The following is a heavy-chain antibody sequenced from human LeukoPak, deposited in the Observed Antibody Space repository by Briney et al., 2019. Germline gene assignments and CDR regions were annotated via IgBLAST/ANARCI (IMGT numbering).Heavy chain of an antibody. CDR1: GGSISSGGYY. Sequence: SETLSLTCTVSGGSISSGGYYWSWIRQHPGKGLEWIGYIYYSGSTNYNPSLKSRVTISVDTSKNQFSLKLSSVTAADTAVYYCATCPDYGDYGYFDYWGQGTLVTVSS. CDR2: IYYSGST. D-gene: IGHD4-17*01. J-gene: IGHJ4*02. CDR3: ATCPDYGDYGYFDY. V-gene: IGHV4-61*08.